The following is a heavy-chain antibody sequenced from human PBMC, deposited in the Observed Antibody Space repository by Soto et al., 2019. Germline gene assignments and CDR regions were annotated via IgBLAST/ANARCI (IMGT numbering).Heavy chain of an antibody. D-gene: IGHD6-6*01. CDR2: IYYSGST. Sequence: QVQLQESGPGLVKPSQTLSLTCTVSGGSISSGGYYWSWIRQHPGKGLEWIGYIYYSGSTYYNPSLKSRVTISVDTSKNQFSLKLSSVTAADTAGYYCARDQRQLSWFDPWGQGTLVTVSS. J-gene: IGHJ5*02. V-gene: IGHV4-31*03. CDR1: GGSISSGGYY. CDR3: ARDQRQLSWFDP.